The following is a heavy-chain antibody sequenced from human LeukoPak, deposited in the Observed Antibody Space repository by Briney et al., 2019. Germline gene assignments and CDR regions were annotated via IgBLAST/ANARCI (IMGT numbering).Heavy chain of an antibody. CDR2: ISAYNGNT. CDR3: ARDQRYTSYTDSFDI. D-gene: IGHD2-2*02. Sequence: ASVKVSCKASGYTFTSCGISWVRQAPGQGLEWMGWISAYNGNTNYAQKLQGRVTMTTDTSTSTAYMELRSLRSEDTAVYYCARDQRYTSYTDSFDIWGQGTMVTVSS. V-gene: IGHV1-18*01. CDR1: GYTFTSCG. J-gene: IGHJ3*02.